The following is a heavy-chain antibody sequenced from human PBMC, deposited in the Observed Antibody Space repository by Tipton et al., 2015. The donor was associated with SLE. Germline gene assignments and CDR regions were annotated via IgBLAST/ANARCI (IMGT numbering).Heavy chain of an antibody. J-gene: IGHJ4*02. D-gene: IGHD2-21*01. CDR1: GFTFSSYG. CDR2: ISSSSSPI. Sequence: GSLRLSCAAPGFTFSSYGMNWVRQAPGKGLEWVSYISSSSSPIHYADSVKGRFTISRDNSKNTLSLQLNTLRADDTAIYYCAKDRYCGGGTCFASYFDLWGQGTPVTVSS. CDR3: AKDRYCGGGTCFASYFDL. V-gene: IGHV3-48*01.